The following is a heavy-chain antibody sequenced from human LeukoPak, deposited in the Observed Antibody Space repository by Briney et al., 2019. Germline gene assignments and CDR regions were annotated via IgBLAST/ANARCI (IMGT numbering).Heavy chain of an antibody. CDR1: GYTFTGYY. CDR3: ARDRVGSGWPRPYYFEF. D-gene: IGHD6-19*01. CDR2: INPNTGAR. Sequence: GASVKVSCRPFGYTFTGYYIHWVRQAPGLGLEWMGWINPNTGARMYGQKFQGRVTLTRDTSIDTAYMELTNLRSDDTALYYCARDRVGSGWPRPYYFEFWGQGSLVTVSS. J-gene: IGHJ4*02. V-gene: IGHV1-2*02.